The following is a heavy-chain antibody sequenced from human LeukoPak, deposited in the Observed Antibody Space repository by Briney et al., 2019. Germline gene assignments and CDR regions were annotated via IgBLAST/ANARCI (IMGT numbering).Heavy chain of an antibody. CDR2: IYYSGST. CDR1: GGFISSYY. D-gene: IGHD5-12*01. Sequence: SETLSLTCTVSGGFISSYYWSWLRQPPGKGLEWLGYIYYSGSTSYNPSLKSRVTMSADTSKNQFSLRLSSVTAADTAVYYCARRGAYSGNDLAWYFDLWGRGTLVTVSS. V-gene: IGHV4-59*08. J-gene: IGHJ2*01. CDR3: ARRGAYSGNDLAWYFDL.